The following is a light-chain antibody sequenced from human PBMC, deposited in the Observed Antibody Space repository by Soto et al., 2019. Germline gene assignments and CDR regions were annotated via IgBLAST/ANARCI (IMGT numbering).Light chain of an antibody. CDR2: GAS. CDR3: QQYGSSGT. V-gene: IGKV3-20*01. Sequence: EIVLTQSPGTLSLSPGEIATLSFRASQSVSNNYLAWYQQKPGQAPRLLIYGASNRATGIPDRFSGSGSGTDFTLTISRLGPEDFAVYYCQQYGSSGTFGQGTKVDIK. J-gene: IGKJ1*01. CDR1: QSVSNNY.